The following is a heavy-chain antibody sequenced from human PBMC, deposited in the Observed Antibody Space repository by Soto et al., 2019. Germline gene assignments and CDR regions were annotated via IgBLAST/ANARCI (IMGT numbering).Heavy chain of an antibody. J-gene: IGHJ5*02. CDR1: GYTFTSYY. CDR2: INVYNGDR. CDR3: ARLQLGGDRMLNWFDP. D-gene: IGHD2-21*02. V-gene: IGHV1-18*04. Sequence: QVQLVQSGAEVKKPGASVKVSCKASGYTFTSYYMHWVRQAPGHGLEWMGLINVYNGDRKVAQKFQDRVSMTTDTATDTAYMELKSLRSGDTAVYYCARLQLGGDRMLNWFDPWGQGTLVTVSS.